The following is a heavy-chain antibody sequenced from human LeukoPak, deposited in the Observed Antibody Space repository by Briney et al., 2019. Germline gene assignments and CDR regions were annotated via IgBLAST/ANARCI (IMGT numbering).Heavy chain of an antibody. J-gene: IGHJ4*02. Sequence: GGSLRLSCAASGFTFSSHWMTWARQTPGKGLEWVANIKGDGSEINYVDSVKGRFTISRDNAKNSLSLQMNSLTADDTGVYYCAREGLPYSGDHWGQGTLVTVSS. CDR1: GFTFSSHW. CDR2: IKGDGSEI. V-gene: IGHV3-7*01. D-gene: IGHD4-11*01. CDR3: AREGLPYSGDH.